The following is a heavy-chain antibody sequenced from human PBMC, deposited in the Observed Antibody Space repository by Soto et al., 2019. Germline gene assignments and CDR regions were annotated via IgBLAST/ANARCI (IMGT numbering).Heavy chain of an antibody. V-gene: IGHV1-2*02. CDR2: INPTSGGT. D-gene: IGHD3-16*01. J-gene: IGHJ4*02. Sequence: QVQLVQSGAEVKKPGASVKVSCKAAGYSFTAYYIHWVRQAPGQGFEWMGWINPTSGGTNYAQKFQGRVNVTRDTSISTAYMELTRLRSDDTGVYSCARGLGGLGDPFGNWGQGTRVTVSS. CDR3: ARGLGGLGDPFGN. CDR1: GYSFTAYY.